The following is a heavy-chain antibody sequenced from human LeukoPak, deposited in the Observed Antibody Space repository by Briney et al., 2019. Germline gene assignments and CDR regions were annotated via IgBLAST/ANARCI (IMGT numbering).Heavy chain of an antibody. CDR1: GFTFDTYW. Sequence: GGSLRLSCAASGFTFDTYWMSWVRQAPGKGLEWVANIKQGGSEKYYVDSVKGRFTISRDNAKNSLYLQMNSLRAEDTAVYYCARDPGSYLDYWGQGTLVTVSS. V-gene: IGHV3-7*01. CDR3: ARDPGSYLDY. J-gene: IGHJ4*02. D-gene: IGHD1-26*01. CDR2: IKQGGSEK.